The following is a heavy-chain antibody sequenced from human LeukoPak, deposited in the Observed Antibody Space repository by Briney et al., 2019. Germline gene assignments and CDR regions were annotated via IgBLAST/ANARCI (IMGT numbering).Heavy chain of an antibody. CDR3: ARDLVYSSSYSDY. CDR2: ISYDGSNK. V-gene: IGHV3-30-3*01. CDR1: GFTFSSYA. Sequence: PGGSLRLSCAASGFTFSSYAMHWVRQAPGKGLEWVAVISYDGSNKYYADSVKGRFTISRDNAKNSLYLQMNSLRAEDTAVYYCARDLVYSSSYSDYWGQGTLVTVSS. D-gene: IGHD6-6*01. J-gene: IGHJ4*02.